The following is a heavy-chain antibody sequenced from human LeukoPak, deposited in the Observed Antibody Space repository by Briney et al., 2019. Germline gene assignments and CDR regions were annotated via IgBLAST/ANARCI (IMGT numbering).Heavy chain of an antibody. D-gene: IGHD3-10*01. CDR1: GATFISYA. Sequence: SVKVSCKASGATFISYAMSWVRQAPGQGLEWMGGIIPIFGTANYAQKFQGRVTMTRNTSISTAYMELSSLRSEDTAVYYCARIMGVRGVAADYWGQGTLVTVSS. CDR2: IIPIFGTA. CDR3: ARIMGVRGVAADY. J-gene: IGHJ4*02. V-gene: IGHV1-69*05.